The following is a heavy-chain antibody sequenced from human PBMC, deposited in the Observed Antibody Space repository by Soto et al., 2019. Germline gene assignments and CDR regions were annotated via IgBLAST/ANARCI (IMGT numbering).Heavy chain of an antibody. D-gene: IGHD5-18*01. CDR3: ARGIQLWLRLFDY. J-gene: IGHJ4*02. CDR2: VSYDGGNK. V-gene: IGHV3-30-3*01. Sequence: GGSLRLSCAASGFTFTNHAFHWVRQAPGKGLEWVAIVSYDGGNKYYADSVKGRFTISRDNSKNTVYLEMNSLRPEDTAVYYCARGIQLWLRLFDYWGQGTLVTVSS. CDR1: GFTFTNHA.